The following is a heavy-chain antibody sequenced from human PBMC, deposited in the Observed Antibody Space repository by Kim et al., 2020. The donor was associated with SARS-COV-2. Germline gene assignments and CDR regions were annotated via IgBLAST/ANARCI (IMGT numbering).Heavy chain of an antibody. Sequence: GGPLRLSCAASGFTFSSYSMNWVRQAPGKGLEWVSSISSSSSYIYYADSVKGRFTISRDNAKNSLYLQMNSLRAEDTAVYYCARKIAARRFDPWGQGTLVTVSS. D-gene: IGHD6-6*01. CDR3: ARKIAARRFDP. J-gene: IGHJ5*02. CDR1: GFTFSSYS. CDR2: ISSSSSYI. V-gene: IGHV3-21*01.